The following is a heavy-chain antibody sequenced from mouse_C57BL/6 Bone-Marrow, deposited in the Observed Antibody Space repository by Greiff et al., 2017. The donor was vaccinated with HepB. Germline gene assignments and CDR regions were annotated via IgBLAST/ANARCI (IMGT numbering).Heavy chain of an antibody. Sequence: VQLQQSGTELVKPGASVKLSCKASGYTFTSYWMHWVKQRPGQGLEWIGNINPSNGGTNYNEKFKSKAKLTVDKSSSTAYMQLSSLTSEDSAVYYCAREGLRYYYAMDYGGQGTSVTVSS. CDR3: AREGLRYYYAMDY. CDR1: GYTFTSYW. V-gene: IGHV1-53*01. CDR2: INPSNGGT. J-gene: IGHJ4*01. D-gene: IGHD1-1*01.